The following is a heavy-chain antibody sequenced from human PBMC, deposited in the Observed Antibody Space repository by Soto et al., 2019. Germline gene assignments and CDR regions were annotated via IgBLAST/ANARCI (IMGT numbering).Heavy chain of an antibody. D-gene: IGHD5-12*01. V-gene: IGHV3-30*18. J-gene: IGHJ4*02. CDR1: GFTFSSYG. CDR2: ISYDGSNK. Sequence: VQLVESGGGVVQPGRSLRLSCAASGFTFSSYGMHWVRQAPGKGLEWVAVISYDGSNKYYADSVKGRFTISRDNSKNTLYLQMNSLRAEDTAVYYCAKVRDGYNSYFDYWGQGTLVTVSS. CDR3: AKVRDGYNSYFDY.